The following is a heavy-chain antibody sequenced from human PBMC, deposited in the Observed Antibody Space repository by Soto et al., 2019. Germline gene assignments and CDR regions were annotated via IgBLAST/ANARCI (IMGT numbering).Heavy chain of an antibody. CDR3: AKDLEGHNWNYAPTPPPDY. J-gene: IGHJ4*02. CDR1: GFTFSSYG. Sequence: PGGSLRLSCAASGFTFSSYGMHWVRQAPGKGLEWVAVISYDGSNKYYADSVKGRFTISRDNSKNTLYLQMNSLRAEDTAVYYCAKDLEGHNWNYAPTPPPDYWGQGTLVTGSS. V-gene: IGHV3-30*18. CDR2: ISYDGSNK. D-gene: IGHD1-7*01.